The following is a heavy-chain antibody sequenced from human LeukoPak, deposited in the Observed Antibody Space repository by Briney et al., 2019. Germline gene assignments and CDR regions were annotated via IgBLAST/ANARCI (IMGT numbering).Heavy chain of an antibody. CDR3: ARARYYYDSSGYYYDYFDY. Sequence: GASVKVSCKASGGTFSSYAISWVREAPGQVLEWIGGITPIFGTANYAQKFQGRVTITADKSTSTAYMELSSLRSEDTAVYYCARARYYYDSSGYYYDYFDYWGQGTLVTVSS. V-gene: IGHV1-69*06. J-gene: IGHJ4*02. CDR2: ITPIFGTA. CDR1: GGTFSSYA. D-gene: IGHD3-22*01.